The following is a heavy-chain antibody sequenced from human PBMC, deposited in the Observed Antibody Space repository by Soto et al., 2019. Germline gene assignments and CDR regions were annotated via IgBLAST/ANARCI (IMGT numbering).Heavy chain of an antibody. CDR3: AKDNPVGVTPGWFDS. CDR1: GFTFRNFA. V-gene: IGHV3-23*01. CDR2: ILGSGDST. J-gene: IGHJ5*01. Sequence: EVQLLESGGGFVQPGWSLRLSCESSGFTFRNFAMSWVRQAPGQGLEWVSSILGSGDSTYYADSVKGRFSISRDNSKNTLYLQMNSLRAEDTPIYYCAKDNPVGVTPGWFDSWGQGTLVIVSP. D-gene: IGHD1-26*01.